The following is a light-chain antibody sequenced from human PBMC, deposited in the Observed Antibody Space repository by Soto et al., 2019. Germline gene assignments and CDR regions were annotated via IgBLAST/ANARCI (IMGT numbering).Light chain of an antibody. V-gene: IGKV1-39*01. J-gene: IGKJ3*01. CDR3: QQRYSTPHT. Sequence: DIQMTQSPSSLSASVGDRVTITCRASQSISSYLNWYQQKPGKAPKLLIYAASSLQSGVPSRFSGSGSGTDFTLTISSLQTEDFATYYCQQRYSTPHTFGPGTKVDI. CDR1: QSISSY. CDR2: AAS.